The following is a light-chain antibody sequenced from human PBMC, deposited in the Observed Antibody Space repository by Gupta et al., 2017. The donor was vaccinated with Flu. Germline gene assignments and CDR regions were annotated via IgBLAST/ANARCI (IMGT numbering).Light chain of an antibody. CDR1: NSNIGINY. V-gene: IGLV1-47*01. CDR3: AAWDGGLGRA. Sequence: QRVTISCSRGNSNIGINYVYWYQQLPGPAPELLIYKNDQRPSGVPDRVSGSKSGTSASLAISGLRSEDEADYDCAAWDGGLGRAFGGGTKLTVL. J-gene: IGLJ3*02. CDR2: KND.